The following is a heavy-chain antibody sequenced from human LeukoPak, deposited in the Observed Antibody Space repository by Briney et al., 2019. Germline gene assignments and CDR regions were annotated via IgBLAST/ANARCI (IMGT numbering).Heavy chain of an antibody. V-gene: IGHV4-61*02. D-gene: IGHD3-3*01. CDR2: IYTSGST. Sequence: SETLSLTCTVSGGSISSGSYYWSWIRQPAGKGLEWIGRIYTSGSTNYNPSLKSRVTTSVDTSKNQFSLKLSSVTAADTAVYYCASSFGVAWYYFDYWGQGTLVTVSS. CDR3: ASSFGVAWYYFDY. J-gene: IGHJ4*02. CDR1: GGSISSGSYY.